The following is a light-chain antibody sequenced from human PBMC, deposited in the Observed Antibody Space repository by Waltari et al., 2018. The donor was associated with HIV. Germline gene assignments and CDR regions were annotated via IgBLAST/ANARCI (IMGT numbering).Light chain of an antibody. Sequence: SYVLTQPPSVSVAPGQTARITYGGNNIGSKSVHWYQQKPGQAPVLVVYDDSDRPSGIPERFSGSNSGNTATLTITRVEAGDEADYYCQVWDSSSVHPVVFGGGTRLTVL. CDR2: DDS. CDR3: QVWDSSSVHPVV. CDR1: NIGSKS. V-gene: IGLV3-21*02. J-gene: IGLJ2*01.